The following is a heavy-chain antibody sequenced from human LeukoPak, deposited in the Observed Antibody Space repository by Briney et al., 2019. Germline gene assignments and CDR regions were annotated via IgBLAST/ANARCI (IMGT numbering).Heavy chain of an antibody. V-gene: IGHV3-64*04. J-gene: IGHJ5*02. D-gene: IGHD2-2*01. Sequence: PGGSLRLSCSASGFTFSSYAMHWVRQAPGKGLEYVSAISSNGGSTYYADSVKGRFTISRDNAKNSLYLQMNSLRAEDTAVYYCASFPYCSSTSCSSPWGQGTLVTVSS. CDR3: ASFPYCSSTSCSSP. CDR1: GFTFSSYA. CDR2: ISSNGGST.